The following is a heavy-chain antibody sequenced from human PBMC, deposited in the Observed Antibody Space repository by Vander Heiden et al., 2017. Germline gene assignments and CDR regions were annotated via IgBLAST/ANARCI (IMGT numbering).Heavy chain of an antibody. CDR2: INHSGST. CDR3: ARGSGYSYGDY. J-gene: IGHJ4*02. Sequence: QVQLQQWGAGLLKPSETLSLTRAVYGGSFSGYYWCRIRQPPGKGLEWSGEINHSGSTNYNPSLKSRVTISVDTSKNQFSLKLSSVTAADTAVYYCARGSGYSYGDYWGQGTLVTVSS. CDR1: GGSFSGYY. V-gene: IGHV4-34*01. D-gene: IGHD5-18*01.